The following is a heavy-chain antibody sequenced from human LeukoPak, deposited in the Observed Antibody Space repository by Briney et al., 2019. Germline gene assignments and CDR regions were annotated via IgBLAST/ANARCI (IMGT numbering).Heavy chain of an antibody. Sequence: PGGSLRLSCAASGFTFSDYAMTWLGQAPGKGLEWVSGISGSGGNTYYTDSVKGRFTISRDTDKSTVYLQMDSLRAEGTAVYYSAKSRGDSSGYYYPLDYWGQGTLVTVSS. J-gene: IGHJ4*02. CDR2: ISGSGGNT. V-gene: IGHV3-23*01. CDR1: GFTFSDYA. CDR3: AKSRGDSSGYYYPLDY. D-gene: IGHD3-22*01.